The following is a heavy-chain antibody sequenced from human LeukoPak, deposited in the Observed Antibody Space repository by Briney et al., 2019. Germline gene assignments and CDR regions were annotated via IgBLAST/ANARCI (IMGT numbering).Heavy chain of an antibody. J-gene: IGHJ4*02. Sequence: ASVKVSCKASEYTFTSYYMHWVRQAPGQGLEWMGIINPSGGSTSYAQKFQGRVTMTRDTSTSTVYMELSSLRSEDTAVYYCARDRDYYDSSGYYYAIDYWGQGTLVTVSS. CDR1: EYTFTSYY. V-gene: IGHV1-46*01. CDR2: INPSGGST. D-gene: IGHD3-22*01. CDR3: ARDRDYYDSSGYYYAIDY.